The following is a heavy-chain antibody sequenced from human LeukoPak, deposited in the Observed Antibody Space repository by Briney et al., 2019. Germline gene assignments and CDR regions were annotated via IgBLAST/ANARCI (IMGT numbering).Heavy chain of an antibody. CDR2: ISSSSSTR. CDR3: AKQMAVDYFDY. D-gene: IGHD1/OR15-1a*01. Sequence: GGSPRLSCAASGFSFSSYSMNWVRQAPGKGLEWVSYISSSSSTRYYADSVKGRFTISRDNAKNSLSLQMNSLRAEDTAVYYCAKQMAVDYFDYWGQGTLVTVSS. CDR1: GFSFSSYS. J-gene: IGHJ4*02. V-gene: IGHV3-48*04.